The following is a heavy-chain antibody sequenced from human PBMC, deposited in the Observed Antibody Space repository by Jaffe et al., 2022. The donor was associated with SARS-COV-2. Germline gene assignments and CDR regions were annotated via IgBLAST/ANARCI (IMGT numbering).Heavy chain of an antibody. V-gene: IGHV3-30-3*01. J-gene: IGHJ4*02. CDR2: ISYDGSNK. Sequence: QVQLVESGGGVVQPGRSLRLSCAASGFTFSSYAMHWVRQAPGKGLEWVAVISYDGSNKYYADSVKGRFTISRDNSKNTLYLQMNSLRAEDTAVYYCARDLNRGEMALFFDYWGQGTLVTVSS. D-gene: IGHD3-16*01. CDR3: ARDLNRGEMALFFDY. CDR1: GFTFSSYA.